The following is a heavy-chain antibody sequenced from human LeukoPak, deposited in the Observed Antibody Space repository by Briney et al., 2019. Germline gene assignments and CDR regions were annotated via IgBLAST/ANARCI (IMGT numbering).Heavy chain of an antibody. D-gene: IGHD6-25*01. CDR3: AREVSSDGYGMDV. CDR1: GYTFSSYA. CDR2: ISYDGSNK. J-gene: IGHJ6*02. V-gene: IGHV3-30-3*01. Sequence: GRSLRLSCAASGYTFSSYAMHWARQAPGKGLEWVAVISYDGSNKYYADSVKGRFTISRDNSKNTLYLQMNSLRAEDTAVYYCAREVSSDGYGMDVWGQGTTVTVSS.